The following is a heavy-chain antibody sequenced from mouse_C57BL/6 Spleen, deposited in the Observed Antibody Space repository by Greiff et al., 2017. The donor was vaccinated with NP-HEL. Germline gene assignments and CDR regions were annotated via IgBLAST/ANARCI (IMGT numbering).Heavy chain of an antibody. V-gene: IGHV3-6*01. Sequence: EVKLQESGPGLVKPSQSLSLTCSVTGYSITSGYYWNWIRQFPGNKLEWMGYISYDGSNNYNPSLKNRISITRDTSKNQFFLKLNSVTTEDTATYYCARDTHYGSSFDYWGQGTTLTVSS. CDR1: GYSITSGYY. D-gene: IGHD1-1*01. J-gene: IGHJ2*01. CDR2: ISYDGSN. CDR3: ARDTHYGSSFDY.